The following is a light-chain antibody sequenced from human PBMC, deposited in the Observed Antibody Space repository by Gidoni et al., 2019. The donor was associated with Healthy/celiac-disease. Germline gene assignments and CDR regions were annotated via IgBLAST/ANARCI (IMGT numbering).Light chain of an antibody. J-gene: IGKJ2*01. CDR1: QGISSY. CDR2: AAS. Sequence: AIRITQSPSSLSASTGDRVTIPCRASQGISSYLAWYQQKPGKAPKLLIYAASTLQSGVPSRFSGSGSGTDFTLTISCLQSEDFATYYCQPYYSYPYTFGQGTKLEIK. V-gene: IGKV1-8*01. CDR3: QPYYSYPYT.